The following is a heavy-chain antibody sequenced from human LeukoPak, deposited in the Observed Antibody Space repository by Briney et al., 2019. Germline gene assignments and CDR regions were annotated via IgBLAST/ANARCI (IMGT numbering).Heavy chain of an antibody. J-gene: IGHJ4*02. CDR3: ARQGSSGSEVDC. V-gene: IGHV4-39*01. CDR1: SGSISSSSYD. D-gene: IGHD6-19*01. CDR2: IYYSGST. Sequence: SETLSRTCTVSSGSISSSSYDWGWPRQPPGKGLEWIACIYYSGSTYYNPSLKSRVTMTVDTSNNMFSSKLSAVTAPASAVHYCARQGSSGSEVDCWGQGSLVTVSS.